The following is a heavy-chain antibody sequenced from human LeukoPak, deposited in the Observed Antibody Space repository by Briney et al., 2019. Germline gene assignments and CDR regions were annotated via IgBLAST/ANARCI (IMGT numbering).Heavy chain of an antibody. CDR1: GYTFTSYD. CDR2: MNPNSGNT. CDR3: ARRSERGYSYGYRYYGMDV. D-gene: IGHD5-18*01. Sequence: GASVKVSCKASGYTFTSYDINWVRQATGQGLEWMGWMNPNSGNTGYAQKFQGRVTMTRNTSISTAYMELSSLRSEDTAVYYCARRSERGYSYGYRYYGMDVWGQGTTVTVSS. J-gene: IGHJ6*02. V-gene: IGHV1-8*01.